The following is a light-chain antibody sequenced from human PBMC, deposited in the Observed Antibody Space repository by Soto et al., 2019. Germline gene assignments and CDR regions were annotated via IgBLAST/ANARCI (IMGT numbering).Light chain of an antibody. CDR3: QQSYRAVT. Sequence: DIQMTQSPSSLSASVEDRVIITCRASQSISNHLNWYQQKPGKAPKLLIFAASSLQSGVPSRFRGTGSATHFTLTISSLQPEDFATYYCQQSYRAVTFGQWTRLEI. CDR1: QSISNH. J-gene: IGKJ5*01. V-gene: IGKV1-39*01. CDR2: AAS.